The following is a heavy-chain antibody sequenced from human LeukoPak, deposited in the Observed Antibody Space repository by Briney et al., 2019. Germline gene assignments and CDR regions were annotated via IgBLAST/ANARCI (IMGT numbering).Heavy chain of an antibody. J-gene: IGHJ4*02. CDR1: GFMFSAYA. Sequence: GGSLRLSCAASGFMFSAYAMNWIRQAPGKGLEWISYISSSSSNIYYADSVKGRFTISRDNARNSLYLQINSLRVDDTAVYFCARENGYRLDYWGQGSLVTVSS. CDR3: ARENGYRLDY. V-gene: IGHV3-48*04. D-gene: IGHD5-18*01. CDR2: ISSSSSNI.